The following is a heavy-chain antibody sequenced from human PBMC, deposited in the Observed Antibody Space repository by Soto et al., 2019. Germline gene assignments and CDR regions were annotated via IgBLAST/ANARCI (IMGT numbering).Heavy chain of an antibody. V-gene: IGHV3-23*01. CDR3: AKEYSTSFDY. CDR2: ISAGGSNT. J-gene: IGHJ4*02. D-gene: IGHD6-6*01. Sequence: GSLRLSCAASGFSFSNYAMNWVRQAPGKGLEWVSAISAGGSNTNYADSAKGRFTISSDNSKNTLYLQMNGLRADDTAVYYCAKEYSTSFDYWGQGTPVTVSS. CDR1: GFSFSNYA.